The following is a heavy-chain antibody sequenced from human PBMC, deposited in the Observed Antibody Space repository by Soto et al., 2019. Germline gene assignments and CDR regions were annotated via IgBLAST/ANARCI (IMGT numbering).Heavy chain of an antibody. J-gene: IGHJ3*02. Sequence: EVQLLESGGGLVQPGGSLRLSCAASGFTFSSYAMSWVRQAPGKGLEWVSAISGSGGSTYYADSVKGRFTISRDNSKNTLYLQMNSLSAEDTAVYYCAKDRRDILTGPPDAFDIWGQGTMVTVSS. V-gene: IGHV3-23*01. CDR3: AKDRRDILTGPPDAFDI. D-gene: IGHD3-9*01. CDR1: GFTFSSYA. CDR2: ISGSGGST.